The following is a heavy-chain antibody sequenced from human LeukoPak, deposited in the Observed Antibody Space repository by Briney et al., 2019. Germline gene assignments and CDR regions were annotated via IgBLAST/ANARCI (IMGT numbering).Heavy chain of an antibody. CDR3: VRRGDGYVYDY. V-gene: IGHV1-2*02. J-gene: IGHJ4*02. CDR1: GYTFTGDF. D-gene: IGHD5-12*01. CDR2: INPNSGDT. Sequence: ASVKVSCKAFGYTFTGDFMHWVRQAPGQGLEWIGWINPNSGDTNYADKFQGRVTMTRDRSISTAYMGLSGLTSDDTAVYYCVRRGDGYVYDYWGQGTLVTVSS.